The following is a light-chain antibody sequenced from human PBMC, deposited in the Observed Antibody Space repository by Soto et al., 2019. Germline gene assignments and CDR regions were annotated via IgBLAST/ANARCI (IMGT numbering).Light chain of an antibody. CDR2: GAS. CDR1: QSVSSSY. V-gene: IGKV3-20*01. Sequence: IVLTQSPGTLSLSPGERATLSCRASQSVSSSYLAWYQQKPGQAPRLLIYGASSRATGIPDRFSGSGSGTDFTLTISRLEPEDFAVYYCQQYNNWPGTFGQGTKVEIK. J-gene: IGKJ1*01. CDR3: QQYNNWPGT.